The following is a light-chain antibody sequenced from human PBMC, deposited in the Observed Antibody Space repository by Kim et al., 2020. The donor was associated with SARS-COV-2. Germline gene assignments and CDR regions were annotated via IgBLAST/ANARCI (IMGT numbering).Light chain of an antibody. CDR2: SSS. CDR3: QQLHSYHIT. V-gene: IGKV1-9*01. CDR1: QGSSSH. J-gene: IGKJ5*01. Sequence: AAVGATVNCTCRASQGSSSHLAWYQQKPGKAPKLLICSSSTLQSGVPSRCSGSGSGTDFTLTISGLQPEDFATYYCQQLHSYHITFGQGTRLEIK.